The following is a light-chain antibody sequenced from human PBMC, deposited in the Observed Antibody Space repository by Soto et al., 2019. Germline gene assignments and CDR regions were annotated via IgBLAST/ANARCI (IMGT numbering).Light chain of an antibody. CDR2: GAS. V-gene: IGKV3-15*01. J-gene: IGKJ2*01. CDR1: ETVATN. Sequence: EVVMTQSPATLSVSPGERATLSCRASETVATNLAWYQQKPGQAPRLLISGASTRAAGISDRFRGSGSGTEFTLTISSLRSEDFALYYCQQRSTWPPGYTFGQGTKLEIK. CDR3: QQRSTWPPGYT.